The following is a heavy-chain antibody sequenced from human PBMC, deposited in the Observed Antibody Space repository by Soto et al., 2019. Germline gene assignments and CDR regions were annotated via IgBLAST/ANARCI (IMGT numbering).Heavy chain of an antibody. CDR3: ANPILKPGTTFGF. CDR2: ISGSGDDT. CDR1: GFTFSNFA. V-gene: IGHV3-23*01. Sequence: QLLESGGGFVQPGGSLRLSCVASGFTFSNFAMAWVRQAPGEGLEWVSAISGSGDDTFYANSMKGRFTISRDNSKDTLYLQINSLRAEDTAVYYCANPILKPGTTFGFWGQGTLVTVSS. J-gene: IGHJ4*02. D-gene: IGHD1-1*01.